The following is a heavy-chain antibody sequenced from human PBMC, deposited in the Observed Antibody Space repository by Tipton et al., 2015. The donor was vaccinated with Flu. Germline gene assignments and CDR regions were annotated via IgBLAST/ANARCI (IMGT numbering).Heavy chain of an antibody. CDR2: LIPIFGTT. J-gene: IGHJ6*02. Sequence: QLVQSGAEVRKPGSSVKVSCKSSGGPFSKYAISWVRQAPGQGLEWMGGLIPIFGTTTYAQKFQGRVTITADESARTIYMELSRLRSEDTALFYCARGWFCSKTDCYTCTSFYYVMDVWGQGTPVTVSS. V-gene: IGHV1-69*01. CDR3: ARGWFCSKTDCYTCTSFYYVMDV. CDR1: GGPFSKYA. D-gene: IGHD2-2*02.